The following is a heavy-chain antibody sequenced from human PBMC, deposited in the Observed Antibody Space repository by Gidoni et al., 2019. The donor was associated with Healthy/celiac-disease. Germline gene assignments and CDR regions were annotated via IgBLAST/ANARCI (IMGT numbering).Heavy chain of an antibody. CDR2: IWYDESNK. V-gene: IGHV3-33*01. CDR3: AREYYYDSSGTFDY. J-gene: IGHJ4*02. D-gene: IGHD3-22*01. Sequence: QVQLVESGGGVVQPGRSLRLSCAASGFTFSSYGMHLVRQAPGKGLGWVAVIWYDESNKYDADSVKGRFTISRDNSKNTLYLQMNSLRAEDTAVYYCAREYYYDSSGTFDYWGKGTLVTVSS. CDR1: GFTFSSYG.